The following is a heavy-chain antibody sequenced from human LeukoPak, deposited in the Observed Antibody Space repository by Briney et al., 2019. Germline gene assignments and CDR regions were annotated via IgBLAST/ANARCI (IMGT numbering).Heavy chain of an antibody. V-gene: IGHV3-30*18. CDR3: AKDVDPFGSGSYVEGFDY. Sequence: GGSLRLSCAASGFTYSSYGMHWVRQAPGKGLEWVAVISYDGSNKYYADSVKGRFTISRDNSKNTLYLQMNSLRAEDTAVYYCAKDVDPFGSGSYVEGFDYWGQGTLVTVSS. CDR1: GFTYSSYG. D-gene: IGHD3-10*01. CDR2: ISYDGSNK. J-gene: IGHJ4*02.